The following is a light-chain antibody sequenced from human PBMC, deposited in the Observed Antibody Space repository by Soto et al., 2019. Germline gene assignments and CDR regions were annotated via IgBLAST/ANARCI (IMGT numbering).Light chain of an antibody. CDR2: DAS. Sequence: EIVLTQSPATLSLSPGERATLSCRASQSVSSSLAWYQQKLGQDPRLLIYDASNRATGIPARFSGSGSGTDFALTISCLEPEDFAVYYCQQRSDWPRTFGQGTKVEIK. CDR3: QQRSDWPRT. CDR1: QSVSSS. V-gene: IGKV3-11*01. J-gene: IGKJ1*01.